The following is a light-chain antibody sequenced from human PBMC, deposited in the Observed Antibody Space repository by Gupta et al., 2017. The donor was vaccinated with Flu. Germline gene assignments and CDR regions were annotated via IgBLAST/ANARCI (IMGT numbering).Light chain of an antibody. CDR3: QQYSANSPWT. CDR1: ENINTW. Sequence: DIQMTQSPYTLSASVGDRVTITCRASENINTWLAWFQQKPGKAPKVLISKAPNLETGAPSRFSGSGSGTEFTLTISSLQPGDFATYYCQQYSANSPWTFGQGTKV. CDR2: KAP. J-gene: IGKJ1*01. V-gene: IGKV1-5*03.